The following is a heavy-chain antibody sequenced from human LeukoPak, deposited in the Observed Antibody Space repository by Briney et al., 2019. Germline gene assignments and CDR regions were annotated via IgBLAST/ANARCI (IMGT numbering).Heavy chain of an antibody. CDR1: GGSISSYY. Sequence: SETLSLTCTVSGGSISSYYWSWIRQPPGKGLEWIGYIYYSGGTNYNPSLKSRVTISVDTSKNQFSLKLSSVTAADTAVYYCARGSDYYGSGSYYNYDYWGQGTLVTVSS. CDR2: IYYSGGT. V-gene: IGHV4-59*01. J-gene: IGHJ4*02. D-gene: IGHD3-10*01. CDR3: ARGSDYYGSGSYYNYDY.